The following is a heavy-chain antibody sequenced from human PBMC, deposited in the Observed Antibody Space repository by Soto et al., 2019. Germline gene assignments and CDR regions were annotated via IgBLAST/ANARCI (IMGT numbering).Heavy chain of an antibody. V-gene: IGHV4-59*01. CDR2: IYYSGST. J-gene: IGHJ4*02. Sequence: QVQLQESGPGLVKPSETLSLTCTVSGGSISSYNWSWIRQPPGKGLEWIGYIYYSGSTNYNPSLKSRVTISVDTSKNQFALKLSSVTAADTAVYYCARSSYDILTGYYLIAYWGQGTLVTVSS. CDR3: ARSSYDILTGYYLIAY. D-gene: IGHD3-9*01. CDR1: GGSISSYN.